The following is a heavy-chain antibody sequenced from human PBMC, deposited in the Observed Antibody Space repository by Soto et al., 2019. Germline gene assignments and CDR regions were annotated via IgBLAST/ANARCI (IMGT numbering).Heavy chain of an antibody. CDR2: IKQDGSEK. V-gene: IGHV3-7*01. CDR1: GFTFSSYW. J-gene: IGHJ1*01. CDR3: ARDHKYSGYGNEYFQH. D-gene: IGHD5-12*01. Sequence: GGSLRLSCAASGFTFSSYWMSWVRQAPGKGLEWVANIKQDGSEKYYVDSVKGRFTISRDNAKNSLYLQMNSLRAEDTAVYYCARDHKYSGYGNEYFQHWGQGTLVTVSS.